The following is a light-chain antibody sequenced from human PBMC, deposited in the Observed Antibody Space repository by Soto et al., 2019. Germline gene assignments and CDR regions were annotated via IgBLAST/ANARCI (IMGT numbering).Light chain of an antibody. Sequence: QSALTQPASVSGSPGQSITISCTGTSSDVGGYEYVSWYQQHPGTAPRLIIYEVTNRPSGVSNRFFGSKSGNTASLTISGLQAEDEGDYYCTSYKSTSTQVFGNGTKVTVL. J-gene: IGLJ1*01. V-gene: IGLV2-14*01. CDR1: SSDVGGYEY. CDR3: TSYKSTSTQV. CDR2: EVT.